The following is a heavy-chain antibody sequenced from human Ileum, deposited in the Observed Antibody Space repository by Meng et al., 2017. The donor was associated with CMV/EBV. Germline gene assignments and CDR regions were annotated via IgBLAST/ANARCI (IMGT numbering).Heavy chain of an antibody. Sequence: QLQLQEPGPLLLQPSETLSLTCTVTGGSRTSYYWTWIRQPAGKGLEWIGRIHPTGTTDDNPSLRSRVSMSLDKSKNQFSLKLTSVTAADTAVYYCARAAARGVPVDLWGQGTLVTVSS. J-gene: IGHJ5*02. CDR3: ARAAARGVPVDL. CDR1: GGSRTSYY. V-gene: IGHV4-4*07. D-gene: IGHD3-10*01. CDR2: IHPTGTT.